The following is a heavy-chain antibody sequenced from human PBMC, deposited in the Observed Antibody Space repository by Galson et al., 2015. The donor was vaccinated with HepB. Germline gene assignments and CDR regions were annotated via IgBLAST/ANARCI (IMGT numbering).Heavy chain of an antibody. V-gene: IGHV3-53*01. J-gene: IGHJ6*02. CDR1: GFTVNSYY. D-gene: IGHD4-23*01. Sequence: LRLSCAASGFTVNSYYMSWVRQAPWRGLEWVSFIYSDGSTYYADSVKGRFTISRDNSKNTLYLQMNSLRAEDTAVYYCARHDYGGNYYYGMDVWGQGTTVTVTS. CDR3: ARHDYGGNYYYGMDV. CDR2: IYSDGST.